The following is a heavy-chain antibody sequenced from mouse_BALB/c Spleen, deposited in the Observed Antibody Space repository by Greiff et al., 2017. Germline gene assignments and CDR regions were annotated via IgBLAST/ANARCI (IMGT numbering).Heavy chain of an antibody. D-gene: IGHD1-1*01. Sequence: DVQLQESGPELVKPGASVKISCKASGYSFTGYFMNWVMQSHGKSLEWIGRINPYNGDTFYNQKFKGKATLTVDKSSSTAHMELRSLASEDSAVYYCARGYGSSYRAMDYWGQGTSVTVSS. CDR1: GYSFTGYF. J-gene: IGHJ4*01. CDR2: INPYNGDT. CDR3: ARGYGSSYRAMDY. V-gene: IGHV1-20*02.